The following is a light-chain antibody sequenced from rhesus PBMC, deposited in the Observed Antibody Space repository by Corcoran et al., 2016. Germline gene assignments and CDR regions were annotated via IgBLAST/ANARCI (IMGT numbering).Light chain of an antibody. CDR3: QQYNSAPYS. J-gene: IGKJ2*01. CDR1: QGISSW. CDR2: AAS. Sequence: DIQMTQSPSSLSASVGDRVTITCRASQGISSWLAWYQQTPGKAPKRLIYAASRFQSGVPSRFGGSGSGTEFIRTISSLQPEDFATYYCQQYNSAPYSFGQGTKVEIK. V-gene: IGKV1-21*01.